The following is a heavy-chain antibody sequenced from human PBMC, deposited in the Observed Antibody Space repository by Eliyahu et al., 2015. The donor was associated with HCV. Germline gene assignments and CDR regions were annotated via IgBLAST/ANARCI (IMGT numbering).Heavy chain of an antibody. CDR1: GGSISSSSYY. Sequence: QLQLQESGPGLVKPSETLSLTCTVSGGSISSSSYYWGWIRQPPGXGMGWIGSMCFKYSTSYNPSLKSRVTISVDTSKNQFSLKLSSVTAADTAVYYCARHGPGPRYCTNGVCYIDWFDPWGQGTLVTVSS. V-gene: IGHV4-39*01. CDR3: ARHGPGPRYCTNGVCYIDWFDP. CDR2: MCFKYST. J-gene: IGHJ5*02. D-gene: IGHD2-8*01.